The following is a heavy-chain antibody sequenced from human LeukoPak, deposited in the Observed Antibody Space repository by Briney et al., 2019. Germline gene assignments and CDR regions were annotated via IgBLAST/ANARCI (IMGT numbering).Heavy chain of an antibody. Sequence: GASVKVSCKASGYTFTSYDINWVRQATGQGLEWMGWMNPNSGNTGYAQKFQGRVTMTRNTSISTAYMELSSLRSEDTAVYYCARDTFRDFWSGYFTLEPKYYYYGMDVWGQGTTVTVSS. J-gene: IGHJ6*02. V-gene: IGHV1-8*01. D-gene: IGHD3-3*01. CDR2: MNPNSGNT. CDR3: ARDTFRDFWSGYFTLEPKYYYYGMDV. CDR1: GYTFTSYD.